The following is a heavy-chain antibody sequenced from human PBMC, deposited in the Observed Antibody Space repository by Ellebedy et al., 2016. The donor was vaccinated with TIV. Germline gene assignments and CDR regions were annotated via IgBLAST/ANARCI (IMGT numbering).Heavy chain of an antibody. CDR2: ISSSGRTI. Sequence: GGSLRLXXAASGFTFSDYYMSWIRQPPGKGLEWLSYISSSGRTIYYADSVKGRVTISRDNAKNSMYLQMNSLRAEDTAVYYCARDLTMVRGVIRPSYHDYGMDVWGQGTTVTVSS. J-gene: IGHJ6*02. CDR1: GFTFSDYY. CDR3: ARDLTMVRGVIRPSYHDYGMDV. D-gene: IGHD3-10*01. V-gene: IGHV3-11*01.